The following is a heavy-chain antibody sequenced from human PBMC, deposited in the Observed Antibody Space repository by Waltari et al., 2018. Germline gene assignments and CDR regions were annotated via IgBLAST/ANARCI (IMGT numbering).Heavy chain of an antibody. D-gene: IGHD2-21*01. CDR3: ARYPLWGSFFDY. Sequence: EVQLVESGGGLVKPGGSLRLSCAASGFTFRSYSMNWVRQAPGKGLEWVSSISSSSSYIYYADSVKGRFTISRDNAKNSLYLQMNSLRAEDTAVYYCARYPLWGSFFDYWGQGTLVTVSS. CDR2: ISSSSSYI. CDR1: GFTFRSYS. J-gene: IGHJ4*02. V-gene: IGHV3-21*01.